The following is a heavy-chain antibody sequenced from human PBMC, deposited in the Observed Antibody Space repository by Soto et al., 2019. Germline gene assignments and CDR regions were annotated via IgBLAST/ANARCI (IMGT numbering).Heavy chain of an antibody. D-gene: IGHD3-16*01. J-gene: IGHJ5*02. CDR1: GFSLTTRGAG. V-gene: IGHV2-5*02. Sequence: QITLKESGPTLVKPTQTLTLTCTFSGFSLTTRGAGVGWIRQPPGKALECLALIYWDDDKRYSPSLQSRLSITKDTSKNQLVLTMTNVDPVDTATYYSAHIPHYYQYDWFAPWGQGTLVSVPS. CDR3: AHIPHYYQYDWFAP. CDR2: IYWDDDK.